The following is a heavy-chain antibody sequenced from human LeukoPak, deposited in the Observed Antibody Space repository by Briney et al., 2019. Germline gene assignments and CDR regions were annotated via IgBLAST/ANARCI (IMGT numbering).Heavy chain of an antibody. CDR3: ARDLDDYGDYDNSDY. CDR1: GFTFSSYS. Sequence: GGSLRLSCAASGFTFSSYSMNWVRQAPGKGLEWVSYISSSSSTIYYAGSVKGRFTISRDNAKNSLYLQMNSLRAEDTAVYYCARDLDDYGDYDNSDYWGQGTLVTVSS. V-gene: IGHV3-48*01. J-gene: IGHJ4*02. D-gene: IGHD4-17*01. CDR2: ISSSSSTI.